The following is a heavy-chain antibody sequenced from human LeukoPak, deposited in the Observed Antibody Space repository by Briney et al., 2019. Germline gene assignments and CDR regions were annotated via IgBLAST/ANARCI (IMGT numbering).Heavy chain of an antibody. J-gene: IGHJ4*02. CDR2: ISDDATDT. CDR3: GPIDY. V-gene: IGHV3-30-3*01. CDR1: GFVFSNYA. Sequence: GGSLRLSCTGSGFVFSNYAIHWVRQAPGKGLEWVAVISDDATDTYYADSVEGRFSISRDNSKTTVFLQMNGLRAEDTAVYYCGPIDYWGQGTLVTVSS.